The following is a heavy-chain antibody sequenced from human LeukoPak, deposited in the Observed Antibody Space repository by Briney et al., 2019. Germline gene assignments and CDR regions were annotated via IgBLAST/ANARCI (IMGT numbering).Heavy chain of an antibody. V-gene: IGHV3-23*01. D-gene: IGHD2-2*01. CDR2: ISGSGDNT. Sequence: GGSLRLSCAAFGFTFSGYAMSWVRQAPDKGPEWVSTISGSGDNTYYADSVKGRFTISRDTSKNTVYLQMKSLRAEDTAVYYCAKDILVVIPAASILDAFDIWGQGTMVTVSS. J-gene: IGHJ3*02. CDR3: AKDILVVIPAASILDAFDI. CDR1: GFTFSGYA.